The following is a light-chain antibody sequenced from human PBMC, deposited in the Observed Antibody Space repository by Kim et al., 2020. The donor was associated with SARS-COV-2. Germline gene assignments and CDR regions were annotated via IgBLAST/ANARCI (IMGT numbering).Light chain of an antibody. CDR1: SSDVGDYDY. Sequence: QSALTQPASVSGSPGQSITISCTGTSSDVGDYDYVSWYQQHPGKAPKLIISDVSYRPSGVSSRFSGSKSGNTASLTISGLQDEDEADYYCCSYARGSAYVFGTGTKVTVL. CDR2: DVS. V-gene: IGLV2-14*03. J-gene: IGLJ1*01. CDR3: CSYARGSAYV.